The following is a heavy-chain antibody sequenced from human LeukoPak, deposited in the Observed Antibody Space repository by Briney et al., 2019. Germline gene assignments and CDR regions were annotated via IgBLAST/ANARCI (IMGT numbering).Heavy chain of an antibody. CDR3: ARQGTTISGRMSYYYGMDV. V-gene: IGHV3-11*01. D-gene: IGHD1-26*01. CDR1: AFSFSDYY. CDR2: ISTSLSNI. J-gene: IGHJ6*02. Sequence: PGGSLRLSCAASAFSFSDYYMNWIRQAPGKGPEWVSYISTSLSNIYYEDSVKGRFTISRDNAKNSLYLQMNSLRAEDTAVYYCARQGTTISGRMSYYYGMDVWGQGTTVTVSS.